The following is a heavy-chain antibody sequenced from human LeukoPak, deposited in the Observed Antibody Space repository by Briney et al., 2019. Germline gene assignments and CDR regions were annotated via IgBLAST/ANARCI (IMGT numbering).Heavy chain of an antibody. CDR3: AREAYSSAYYFDY. Sequence: ASVKVSCKASGYTFADYYMNWVRQAPGQGLEWMGWINTNTGNPTYAQGFTGRFVFSLDTSVSTAYLQISSLKAEDTAVYYCAREAYSSAYYFDYWGQGTLVTVSS. CDR2: INTNTGNP. D-gene: IGHD5-18*01. J-gene: IGHJ4*02. CDR1: GYTFADYY. V-gene: IGHV7-4-1*02.